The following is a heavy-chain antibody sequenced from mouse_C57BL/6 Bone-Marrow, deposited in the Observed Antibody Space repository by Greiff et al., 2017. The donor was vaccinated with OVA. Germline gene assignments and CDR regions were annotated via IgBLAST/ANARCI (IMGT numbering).Heavy chain of an antibody. V-gene: IGHV1-50*01. CDR1: GYTFTSYW. CDR2: IDPSDSYT. D-gene: IGHD3-1*01. CDR3: ARGAN. Sequence: VQLQQPGAELVKPGASVKLSCKASGYTFTSYWMQWVKQRPGQGLEWIGEIDPSDSYTNYNQKFKGKATLTVDTSSSTAYMQLSSLTSEDSAVYDCARGANWGQGTTLTVSS. J-gene: IGHJ2*01.